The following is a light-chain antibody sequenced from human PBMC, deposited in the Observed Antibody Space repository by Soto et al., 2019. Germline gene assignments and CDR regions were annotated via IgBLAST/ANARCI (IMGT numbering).Light chain of an antibody. CDR3: QRYNGAST. Sequence: DIQMTQSPSSLSASVGDRVTITCRASQAISNYLAWYQQKPGRVPTLLISAASTLQSGVPSRFSGSGFGTDFTLTITSLQPEDVATYYYQRYNGASTFGQGTKVEI. V-gene: IGKV1-27*01. J-gene: IGKJ1*01. CDR1: QAISNY. CDR2: AAS.